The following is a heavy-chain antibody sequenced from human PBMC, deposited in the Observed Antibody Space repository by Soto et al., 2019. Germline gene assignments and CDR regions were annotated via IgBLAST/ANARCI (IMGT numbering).Heavy chain of an antibody. J-gene: IGHJ4*02. V-gene: IGHV3-30*18. D-gene: IGHD2-2*01. CDR1: GFTFSSYG. CDR2: ISYDGSNK. CDR3: AKPGGLDKVPYFDY. Sequence: GGSLRLSCAASGFTFSSYGMHWVRQAPGKGLEWVAVISYDGSNKYYADSVKGRFTISRDNSKNTLYLQMNSLRAEDTVVYYCAKPGGLDKVPYFDYWGQGTLVTVSS.